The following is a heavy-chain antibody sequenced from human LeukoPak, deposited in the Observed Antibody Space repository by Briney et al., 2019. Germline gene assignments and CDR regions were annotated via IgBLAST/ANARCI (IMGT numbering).Heavy chain of an antibody. V-gene: IGHV1-2*06. Sequence: DSVKVSCKASGFTFTAYDLHWVRQAPGHGPEWMGRINTNSGDTNYGQKFQDRVTMTRDTSITTVYMELSRLTSDDTAVYYCARGRLSAAGRGGWGPGTLVTVSS. J-gene: IGHJ4*02. CDR3: ARGRLSAAGRGG. CDR2: INTNSGDT. D-gene: IGHD6-13*01. CDR1: GFTFTAYD.